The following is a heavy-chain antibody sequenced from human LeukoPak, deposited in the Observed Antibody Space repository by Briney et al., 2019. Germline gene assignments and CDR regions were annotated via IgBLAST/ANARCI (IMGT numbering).Heavy chain of an antibody. V-gene: IGHV3-23*01. CDR2: ISTGGTYT. CDR3: ATDLECCSCRDCLHGASDY. J-gene: IGHJ4*02. D-gene: IGHD2-21*01. Sequence: PGGSLRLSCAVSGFTFSSYAMIWVRQAPGKGLEWVSAISTGGTYTYYADSVKGRFTISRDNSKNTLYLQMDSLRVEDTAVYYCATDLECCSCRDCLHGASDYWGQGNLVTVSS. CDR1: GFTFSSYA.